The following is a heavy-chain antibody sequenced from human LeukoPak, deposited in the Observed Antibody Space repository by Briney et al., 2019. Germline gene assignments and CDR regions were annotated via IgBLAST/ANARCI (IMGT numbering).Heavy chain of an antibody. CDR2: ISAYNGNT. Sequence: GASVKLSCKASGYTCTSYGIRWVRQAPGQGLEWMGCISAYNGNTNYAQKLQGRITMTTETSTSTCYVELRSLRSDDTAVYYCARDRFYDFWSGSNWFDPWGQGTLVSVSS. CDR3: ARDRFYDFWSGSNWFDP. V-gene: IGHV1-18*01. J-gene: IGHJ5*02. CDR1: GYTCTSYG. D-gene: IGHD3-3*01.